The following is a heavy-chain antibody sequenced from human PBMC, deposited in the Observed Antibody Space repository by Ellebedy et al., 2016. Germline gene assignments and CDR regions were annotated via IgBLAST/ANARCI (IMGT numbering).Heavy chain of an antibody. V-gene: IGHV3-74*01. CDR2: INTDGIST. J-gene: IGHJ4*02. D-gene: IGHD6-13*01. CDR3: VTPGGYVGGFDQ. CDR1: GFTFSSHW. Sequence: GGSLRLSCAASGFTFSSHWMHWVRQAPGMGLVWVSRINTDGISTSFADSVKGRFTISRDSSKNTLFLQMNGLRAEDTAVYYCVTPGGYVGGFDQWGQGTLVIVSS.